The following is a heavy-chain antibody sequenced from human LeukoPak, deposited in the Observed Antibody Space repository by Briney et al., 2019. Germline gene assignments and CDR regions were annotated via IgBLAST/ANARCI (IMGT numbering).Heavy chain of an antibody. CDR3: ARRMYSSSWYHLRRAFDI. Sequence: ASETLSLTCAVYGGSFSGYYWSWIRQPPGKGLEWIGEINHSGSTNYNPSLKSRVTISVDTSKNQFSLKLSSVTATDTAVYYCARRMYSSSWYHLRRAFDIWGQGTMVTVSS. J-gene: IGHJ3*02. D-gene: IGHD6-13*01. CDR2: INHSGST. V-gene: IGHV4-34*01. CDR1: GGSFSGYY.